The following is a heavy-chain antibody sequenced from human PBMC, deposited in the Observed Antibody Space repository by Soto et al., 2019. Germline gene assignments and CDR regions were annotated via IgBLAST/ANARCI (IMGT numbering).Heavy chain of an antibody. CDR1: GYTFSNFG. CDR2: ISAYNGNT. D-gene: IGHD3-9*01. V-gene: IGHV1-18*01. CDR3: ARRPFDWFGAFDI. Sequence: GASVKVSCKTSGYTFSNFGISWVRQAPGQGLEWMGWISAYNGNTNYAQKLQGRVTMTTDTSTSTAYMELRSLRSDDTAVYYCARRPFDWFGAFDIWGQGTMVTVSS. J-gene: IGHJ3*02.